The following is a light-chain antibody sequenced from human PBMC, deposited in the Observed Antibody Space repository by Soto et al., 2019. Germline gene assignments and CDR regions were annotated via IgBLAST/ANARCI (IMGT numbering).Light chain of an antibody. CDR3: QQYGSSPWT. Sequence: EIVLTQSPGTLSLSPGERATLSCRASQSVSSSYLAWYQQKPGQAPRLLIYGASGRATGIPDRFSGSGSGTDFTLTISRLEPEDFAVYYCQQYGSSPWTVGQGTKVDSK. J-gene: IGKJ1*01. V-gene: IGKV3-20*01. CDR1: QSVSSSY. CDR2: GAS.